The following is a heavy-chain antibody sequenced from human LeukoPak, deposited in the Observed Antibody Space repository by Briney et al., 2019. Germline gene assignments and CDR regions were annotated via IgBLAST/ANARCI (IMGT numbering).Heavy chain of an antibody. D-gene: IGHD3-10*01. J-gene: IGHJ4*02. CDR2: IYYSGST. CDR1: GGSISSSSYY. CDR3: ARGPLSYYGSGSYYKF. V-gene: IGHV4-39*07. Sequence: PSETLSLTCTVSGGSISSSSYYWGWIRQPPGKGLEWIGSIYYSGSTYYNPSLKSRVTISVDTSKNRFSLKLSSVTAADTAVYYCARGPLSYYGSGSYYKFWGQGTLVTVSS.